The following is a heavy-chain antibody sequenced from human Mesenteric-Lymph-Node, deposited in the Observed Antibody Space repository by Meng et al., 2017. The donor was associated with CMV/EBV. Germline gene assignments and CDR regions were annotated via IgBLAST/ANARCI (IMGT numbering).Heavy chain of an antibody. CDR2: INPSGGTT. D-gene: IGHD3-10*01. Sequence: YTFTNYYVHWVRQAPGQGHEWMGIINPSGGTTSYAQKFQGRVTMTRDTSTSTVYMELSSLRSEDAAMYYCVRDTLPREYFGESLFGFWGQGSLVTVSS. V-gene: IGHV1-46*01. CDR3: VRDTLPREYFGESLFGF. J-gene: IGHJ4*02. CDR1: YTFTNYY.